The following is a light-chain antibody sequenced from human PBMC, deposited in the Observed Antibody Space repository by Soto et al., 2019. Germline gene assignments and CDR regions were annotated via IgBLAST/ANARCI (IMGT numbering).Light chain of an antibody. CDR2: DAS. Sequence: DIQMTQSPSTLSASVGDRVTITCRASQSISSWLAWYQQKPGKAPKLLIYDASSLESGVPSRFSGSGSGTELTLTISSLQPDDFATYYCQQYNSYPTFGPGTKVDIK. CDR3: QQYNSYPT. J-gene: IGKJ3*01. V-gene: IGKV1-5*01. CDR1: QSISSW.